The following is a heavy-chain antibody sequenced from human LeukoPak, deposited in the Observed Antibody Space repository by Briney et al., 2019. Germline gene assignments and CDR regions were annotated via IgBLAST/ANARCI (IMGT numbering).Heavy chain of an antibody. J-gene: IGHJ6*02. V-gene: IGHV1-69*13. CDR1: GGTFSSYA. CDR2: TIPIFGTA. CDR3: ARGSYYDFWSGYPQWNYYGMDV. Sequence: ASVKVSCKASGGTFSSYAISWVRQAPGQGLEWMGGTIPIFGTANYAQKFQGRVTITADESTSTAYMELSSLRSEDTAVYYCARGSYYDFWSGYPQWNYYGMDVWGQGTTVTVSS. D-gene: IGHD3-3*01.